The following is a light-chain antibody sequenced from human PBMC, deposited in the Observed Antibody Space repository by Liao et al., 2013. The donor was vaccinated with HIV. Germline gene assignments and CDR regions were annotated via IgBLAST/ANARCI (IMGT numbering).Light chain of an antibody. CDR1: NIGSDT. CDR3: QVWDTSSAHQV. CDR2: FDS. J-gene: IGLJ3*02. V-gene: IGLV3-21*04. Sequence: SYVLTQPPSVLVAPGQTATITCGGENIGSDTVHWYRQQPGQAPVLVIFFDSDRPSGTPDRFSASKSETTATLTISRVEAGDEADYYCQVWDTSSAHQVFGGGTKLTVL.